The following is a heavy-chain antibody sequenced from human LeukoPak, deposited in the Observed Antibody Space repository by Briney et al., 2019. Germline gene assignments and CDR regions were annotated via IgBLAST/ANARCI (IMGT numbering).Heavy chain of an antibody. CDR3: ARGQWLRFDPNYYYYGMDV. CDR2: IIPILGTA. J-gene: IGHJ6*02. CDR1: GGTFSSYA. D-gene: IGHD5-12*01. Sequence: ASVKVSCKASGGTFSSYAISWVRQAPGQGLEWMGGIIPILGTANYAQKFQGRVTITADESTSTAYMELSSLRSEDTAVYYCARGQWLRFDPNYYYYGMDVWGQGTTVTVSS. V-gene: IGHV1-69*13.